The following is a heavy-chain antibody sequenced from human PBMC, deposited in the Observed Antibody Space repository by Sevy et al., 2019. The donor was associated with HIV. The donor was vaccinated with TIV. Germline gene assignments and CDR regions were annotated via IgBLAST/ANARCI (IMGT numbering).Heavy chain of an antibody. D-gene: IGHD3-22*01. Sequence: SETLSLSCTVSGGSMNYYYWTWIQQPPGKGLEWIGYIYYTGITTYKSSLQSRVTISIDTSKNHFSLKLISVTTADTAVYYCARVHYDVGSGAAFDIWGQGTMVTVSS. CDR1: GGSMNYYY. V-gene: IGHV4-59*01. J-gene: IGHJ3*02. CDR2: IYYTGIT. CDR3: ARVHYDVGSGAAFDI.